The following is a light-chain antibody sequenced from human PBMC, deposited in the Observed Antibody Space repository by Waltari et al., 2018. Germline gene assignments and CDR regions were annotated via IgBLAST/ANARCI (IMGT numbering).Light chain of an antibody. J-gene: IGKJ4*01. V-gene: IGKV1-5*03. CDR3: QQYNTFSVT. Sequence: DIQMTQSPSTLSASVGDRITIPCRSSQSISDWLAWYQQKPWKAHKVLIYKAFTLESGVSSRFSGSGFGTEFTLTISSLQPDDFATYYCQQYNTFSVTFGGGTKVEIK. CDR2: KAF. CDR1: QSISDW.